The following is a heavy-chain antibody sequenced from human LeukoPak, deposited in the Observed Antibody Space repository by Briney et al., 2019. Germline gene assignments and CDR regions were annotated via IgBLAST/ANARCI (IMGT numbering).Heavy chain of an antibody. V-gene: IGHV3-20*04. Sequence: GGSLRLSCAASGFTFDDYGMSWVRQAPGKGLEWVSGINWNGGSTGYADSVKGRFTISRDNAKNSLYLQMNSLRAEDTALYYCARVRGYSYGWDAFDIWGQGTMVTVSS. CDR2: INWNGGST. D-gene: IGHD5-18*01. J-gene: IGHJ3*02. CDR1: GFTFDDYG. CDR3: ARVRGYSYGWDAFDI.